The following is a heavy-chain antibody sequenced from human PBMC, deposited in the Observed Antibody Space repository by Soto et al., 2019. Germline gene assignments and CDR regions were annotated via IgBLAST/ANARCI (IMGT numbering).Heavy chain of an antibody. D-gene: IGHD2-2*01. J-gene: IGHJ6*02. CDR3: ARSQGCSTSLEIYYYYYYGMDV. Sequence: QVQLVQSGAEVKKPGSSVKVSCKASGGTFSSYAISWMRQAPGQGLEWMGGIIPISGTANYAQKFQGRVTITADESTRTAYMELSSLRSEDTAVYYCARSQGCSTSLEIYYYYYYGMDVWGQGTTVSVSS. CDR1: GGTFSSYA. V-gene: IGHV1-69*01. CDR2: IIPISGTA.